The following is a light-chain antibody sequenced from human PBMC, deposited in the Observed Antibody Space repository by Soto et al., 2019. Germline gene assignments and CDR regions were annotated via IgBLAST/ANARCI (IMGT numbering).Light chain of an antibody. CDR1: NSDIGGYNY. CDR3: SSYTRSSTLVV. CDR2: EVS. Sequence: QSALTQPASVSGSPGQSVTISCTGTNSDIGGYNYVSWYQQHPGKAPKLMIYEVSNRPSGVSNRFSGSKSGNTASLTISGLQADDEADYYCSSYTRSSTLVVFGGGTKLTVL. J-gene: IGLJ2*01. V-gene: IGLV2-14*01.